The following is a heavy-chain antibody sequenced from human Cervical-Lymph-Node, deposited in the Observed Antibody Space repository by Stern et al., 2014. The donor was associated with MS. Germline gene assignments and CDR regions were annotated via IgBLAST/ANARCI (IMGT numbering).Heavy chain of an antibody. CDR2: ISNDGSSR. J-gene: IGHJ4*02. CDR1: GFIFNYYA. D-gene: IGHD4-17*01. Sequence: QVQLVQSGGGVVQPGRSLRLSCAASGFIFNYYAMSWVPQAPGKGLPWVAVISNDGSSRDYADSVKGRFTISRDNSKNTLFLQMNSLRVEDTGVYYCASRYDYGDYIYWGQGTLVTVSS. CDR3: ASRYDYGDYIY. V-gene: IGHV3-30*04.